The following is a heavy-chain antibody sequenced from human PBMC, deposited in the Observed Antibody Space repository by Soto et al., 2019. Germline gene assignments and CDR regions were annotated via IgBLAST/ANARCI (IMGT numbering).Heavy chain of an antibody. V-gene: IGHV3-7*01. J-gene: IGHJ6*02. Sequence: GGSLRLSCAASGFTFSNAWMSWVRQAPGKGLEWVANIKQDGSEKYYVDSVKGRFTISRDNAKNSLYLQMNSLRAEDTAVYYCAREYQRVAALLSTTLYGMDVWGQGTTVTVSS. CDR3: AREYQRVAALLSTTLYGMDV. CDR1: GFTFSNAW. D-gene: IGHD2-15*01. CDR2: IKQDGSEK.